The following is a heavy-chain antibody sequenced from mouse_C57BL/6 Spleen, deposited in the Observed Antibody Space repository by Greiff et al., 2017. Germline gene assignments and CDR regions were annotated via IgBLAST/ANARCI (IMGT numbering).Heavy chain of an antibody. Sequence: EVHLVESGGGLVQPGGSLILSCAASGFTFTDYYMSWVRQPPGKALEWLGFIRNKANGYTTEYSASVKGRFTISRDNAQSILYLQMNALRAEDSATYYCASHYYGSSRYYAMGYWGQGTSLTVSS. J-gene: IGHJ4*01. CDR2: IRNKANGYTT. CDR1: GFTFTDYY. V-gene: IGHV7-3*01. D-gene: IGHD1-1*01. CDR3: ASHYYGSSRYYAMGY.